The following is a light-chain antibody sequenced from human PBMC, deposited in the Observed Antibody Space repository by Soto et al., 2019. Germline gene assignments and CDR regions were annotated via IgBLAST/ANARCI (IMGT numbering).Light chain of an antibody. CDR3: SSYAGSNIL. Sequence: QSVLTRPPSASGAAGQAVTISCTGTSSDVGGYNYVSWYQQHPGKAPKLMIYEVNKRPSGVPDRFSASKSGNTASLTVSGLQAEDEADYYCSSYAGSNILFGTGTKVTVL. CDR1: SSDVGGYNY. CDR2: EVN. V-gene: IGLV2-8*01. J-gene: IGLJ1*01.